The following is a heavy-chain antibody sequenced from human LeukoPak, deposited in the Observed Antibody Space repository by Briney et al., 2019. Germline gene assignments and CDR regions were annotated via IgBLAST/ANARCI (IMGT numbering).Heavy chain of an antibody. V-gene: IGHV3-30-3*01. J-gene: IGHJ4*02. CDR2: TSYDGSNE. CDR3: ARDLSGGGLDY. CDR1: GFTFSSYA. Sequence: GRSLRLSCTASGFTFSSYAMHWVRQAPGKGLECVAVTSYDGSNEHYADSAKGRFTISRDNSKNTLYLQMNSLRVEDTAVYYCARDLSGGGLDYWGQGTLVTVSS. D-gene: IGHD3-10*01.